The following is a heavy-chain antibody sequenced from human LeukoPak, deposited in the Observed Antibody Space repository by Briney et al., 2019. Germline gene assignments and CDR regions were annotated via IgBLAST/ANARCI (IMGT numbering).Heavy chain of an antibody. J-gene: IGHJ4*02. CDR3: ARARWRYYDSSGYYRGEQYFDY. Sequence: PGGSLRLSCAASGLTFSSHWMHWVRQAPGKGLEWVAVISYDGSNKYYADSVKGRFTISRDNSKNTLYLQMNSLRAEDTAVYYCARARWRYYDSSGYYRGEQYFDYWGQGTLVTVSS. CDR2: ISYDGSNK. D-gene: IGHD3-22*01. CDR1: GLTFSSHW. V-gene: IGHV3-30-3*01.